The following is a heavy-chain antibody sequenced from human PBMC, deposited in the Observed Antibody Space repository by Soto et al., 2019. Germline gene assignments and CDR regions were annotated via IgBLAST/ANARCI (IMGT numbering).Heavy chain of an antibody. J-gene: IGHJ4*02. Sequence: QVQLVESGGGVVQPGRSLRLSCAASGFTFSSYGMHWVRQAPGKGLEWVAVIWYDGSNKYYADSVKGRFTISRDNSKNTLYLQMNSVRAEDTAVYYCARIGITMIVVVITLYYFDYWGQGTLVTVSS. V-gene: IGHV3-33*01. CDR2: IWYDGSNK. CDR3: ARIGITMIVVVITLYYFDY. D-gene: IGHD3-22*01. CDR1: GFTFSSYG.